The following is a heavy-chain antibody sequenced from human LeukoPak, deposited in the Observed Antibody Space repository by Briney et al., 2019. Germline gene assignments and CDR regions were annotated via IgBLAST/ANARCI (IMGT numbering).Heavy chain of an antibody. CDR1: GGSISSYY. V-gene: IGHV4-59*01. CDR3: ARERGYETYDAFDI. D-gene: IGHD5-12*01. Sequence: PSETLSLTCTVSGGSISSYYWSWIRQPPGKGLEWIGFIFYSGSTNYNPSLKSRVTISVDTSKNQFSLKLSSVTAADTAVYYCARERGYETYDAFDIWGQGTMVTVSS. CDR2: IFYSGST. J-gene: IGHJ3*02.